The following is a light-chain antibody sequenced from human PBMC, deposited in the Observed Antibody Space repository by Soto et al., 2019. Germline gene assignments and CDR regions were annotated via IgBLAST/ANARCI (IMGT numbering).Light chain of an antibody. J-gene: IGKJ3*01. Sequence: EIGLTQSPGTLSLYPGEGATLSCRASQTISNTSLAWYQKKPGQAHRLLIYGASSRDTGIPDRFSGSGSGTDFTLNSSGLDHEDLAVYYCHSYGRTGFTFGPGTKVDIK. V-gene: IGKV3-20*01. CDR2: GAS. CDR1: QTISNTS. CDR3: HSYGRTGFT.